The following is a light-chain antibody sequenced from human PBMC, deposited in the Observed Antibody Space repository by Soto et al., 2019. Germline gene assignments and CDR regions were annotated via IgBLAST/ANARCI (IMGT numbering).Light chain of an antibody. CDR1: SSNIGNNY. CDR2: DNY. V-gene: IGLV1-51*01. CDR3: GTWDSSLSGAV. Sequence: QSVLTQPPSVSAAPGQTVTISCSGGSSNIGNNYVSWFQQLPGTAPKLLIYDNYKRPSGIPDRFSGSKSGASATLGITGLQTGDEADYYCGTWDSSLSGAVFGGGTKLTVL. J-gene: IGLJ2*01.